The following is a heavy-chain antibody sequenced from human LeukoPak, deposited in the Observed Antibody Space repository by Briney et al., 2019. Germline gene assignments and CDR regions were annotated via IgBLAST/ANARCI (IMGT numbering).Heavy chain of an antibody. J-gene: IGHJ4*02. V-gene: IGHV4-39*01. CDR2: IYYSGST. CDR3: ARLSAKGGGSY. CDR1: GGSISSNSYY. D-gene: IGHD3-16*01. Sequence: SETLSLTCAVSGGSISSNSYYWGWIRQPPGKGLEWIGSIYYSGSTYYNPSLKSRVTISVDTSKNQFSLKLSSVTAADTAVYYCARLSAKGGGSYWGQGTLVTVSS.